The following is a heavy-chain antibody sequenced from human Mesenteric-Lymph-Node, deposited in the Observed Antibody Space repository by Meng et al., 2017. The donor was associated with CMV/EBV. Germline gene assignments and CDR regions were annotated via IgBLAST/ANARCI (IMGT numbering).Heavy chain of an antibody. CDR1: GFTFDDYA. J-gene: IGHJ3*02. CDR3: AKDMGSGVRLYRAFDI. D-gene: IGHD1-26*01. Sequence: GGSLRLSCAASGFTFDDYAMHWVRQAPGKGLEWVSGISWNSGSIGYADSVKGRFTISRDNAKNSLYLQMNSLRAEDTALYYCAKDMGSGVRLYRAFDIWGQGTMVTVSS. V-gene: IGHV3-9*01. CDR2: ISWNSGSI.